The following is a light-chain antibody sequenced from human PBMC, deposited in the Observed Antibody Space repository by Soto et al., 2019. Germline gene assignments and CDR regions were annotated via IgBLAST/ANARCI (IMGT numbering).Light chain of an antibody. J-gene: IGLJ2*01. CDR3: SSLATINSFQLI. CDR2: DVS. V-gene: IGLV2-11*01. CDR1: SSDVGGYNY. Sequence: QSALTQPRSVSGSPGQSVTISCTGTSSDVGGYNYVSWYQQHPGKAPKLMIYDVSKRPSGVPVRFSGSKSGNTASLTVSGLQPEDEADYYCSSLATINSFQLIFGGGTKLTVL.